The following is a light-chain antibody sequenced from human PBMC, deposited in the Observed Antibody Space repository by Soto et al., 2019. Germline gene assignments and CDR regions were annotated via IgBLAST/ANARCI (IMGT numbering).Light chain of an antibody. Sequence: DIQMTQSHSSLSASVGDRVTITCQASQDVSNYLNWYQQKLGKAPKLLIYDASNLETGVPSRFSGSGSGTYFSFTISSLQPEDFATYYCQQYSNLITFGQGTRLEIK. CDR1: QDVSNY. J-gene: IGKJ5*01. V-gene: IGKV1-33*01. CDR2: DAS. CDR3: QQYSNLIT.